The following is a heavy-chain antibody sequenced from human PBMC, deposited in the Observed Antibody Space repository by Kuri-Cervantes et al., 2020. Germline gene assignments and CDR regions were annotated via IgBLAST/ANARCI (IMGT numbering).Heavy chain of an antibody. Sequence: ASVKVSCKASGGTFSSYTISWVRQAPGQGLEWMGWISAYNGNTNYAQKLQGRVTMTTDTSTSTAYMELRSLRSDDTAVYYCAKDHGGNFDYWGQGTLVTVSS. CDR1: GGTFSSYT. J-gene: IGHJ4*02. CDR3: AKDHGGNFDY. V-gene: IGHV1-18*01. D-gene: IGHD3-16*01. CDR2: ISAYNGNT.